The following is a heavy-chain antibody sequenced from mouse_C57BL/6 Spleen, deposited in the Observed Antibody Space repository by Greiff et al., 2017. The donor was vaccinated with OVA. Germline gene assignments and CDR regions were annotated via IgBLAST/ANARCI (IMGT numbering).Heavy chain of an antibody. V-gene: IGHV5-16*01. CDR2: INYDGSST. Sequence: DVQLQESEGGLVQPGSSMKLSCTASGFTFSDYYMAWVRQVPEKGLEWVANINYDGSSTYYLDSLKSRFIISRDNAKNILYLQMSSLKSEDTATYYCARDRRDYYAMDYWGQGTSVTVSS. J-gene: IGHJ4*01. CDR3: ARDRRDYYAMDY. CDR1: GFTFSDYY.